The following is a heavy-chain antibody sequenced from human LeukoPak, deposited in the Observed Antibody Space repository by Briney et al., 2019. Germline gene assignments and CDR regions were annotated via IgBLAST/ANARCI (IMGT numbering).Heavy chain of an antibody. CDR1: GGSISSSSYY. V-gene: IGHV4-39*07. Sequence: PSETLSLTCTVSGGSISSSSYYWGWIRQPPGKGLEWIGSIYYSGSTYYNPSLKSRVTISVDTSKNQFSLKLSSVTAADTAVYYCVRDGGVSGYDLLDYWGQGTLVTVSS. D-gene: IGHD5-12*01. J-gene: IGHJ4*02. CDR2: IYYSGST. CDR3: VRDGGVSGYDLLDY.